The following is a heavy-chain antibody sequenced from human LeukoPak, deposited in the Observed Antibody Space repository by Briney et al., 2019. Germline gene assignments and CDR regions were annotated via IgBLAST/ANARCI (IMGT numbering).Heavy chain of an antibody. Sequence: PGGSLTLTCAASGCTFSDYYLSWIRQAPGKGLEWVSYISSSGSTIYNADSLKGRVTISRENANNSLYLQMNSLRAGDTAVYYCARVSDFLSGYYFDYWGQGTLVTVSS. D-gene: IGHD3-3*01. CDR3: ARVSDFLSGYYFDY. CDR2: ISSSGSTI. V-gene: IGHV3-11*01. CDR1: GCTFSDYY. J-gene: IGHJ4*02.